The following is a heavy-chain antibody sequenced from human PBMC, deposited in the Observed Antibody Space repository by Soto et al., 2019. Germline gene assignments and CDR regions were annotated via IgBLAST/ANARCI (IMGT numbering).Heavy chain of an antibody. Sequence: SVKVSCKASGCTFSSYAISWVRQAPGQGLEWMGGIIPIFGTANHAQKFQGRVTITADESTSTAYMELSSLRSEDTAVYYCANTKYYYDSIGYYPIVGYDAFDIWGQGTMVTVSS. CDR2: IIPIFGTA. CDR1: GCTFSSYA. D-gene: IGHD3-22*01. CDR3: ANTKYYYDSIGYYPIVGYDAFDI. V-gene: IGHV1-69*13. J-gene: IGHJ3*02.